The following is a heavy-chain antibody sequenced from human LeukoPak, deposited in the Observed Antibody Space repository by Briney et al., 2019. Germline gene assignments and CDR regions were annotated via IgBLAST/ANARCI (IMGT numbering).Heavy chain of an antibody. CDR2: IASNTDGGTT. Sequence: GGSLRFSCAASHFTFTNRWMNWVRQAPGKGLEWVGRIASNTDGGTTDYAAPVKGRFTISRDDSKNALYLQMNSLKTEDTALYCCTTRTTTTIYWGQGTLVTVSS. J-gene: IGHJ4*02. V-gene: IGHV3-15*07. D-gene: IGHD1-7*01. CDR1: HFTFTNRW. CDR3: TTRTTTTIY.